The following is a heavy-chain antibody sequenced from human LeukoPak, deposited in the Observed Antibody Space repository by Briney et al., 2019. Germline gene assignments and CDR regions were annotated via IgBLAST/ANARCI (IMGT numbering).Heavy chain of an antibody. Sequence: PGGSLRLSCAASGFTVSSSYMSWFRQAPGKGLEYVSVIYSGGNTYYAGSVKGRFTISRDNSKNTVYLQMNSLRAEDTAVYYCARLIAATGSLYFDYWGQGTLVTVSS. V-gene: IGHV3-53*01. D-gene: IGHD6-13*01. CDR2: IYSGGNT. J-gene: IGHJ4*02. CDR3: ARLIAATGSLYFDY. CDR1: GFTVSSSY.